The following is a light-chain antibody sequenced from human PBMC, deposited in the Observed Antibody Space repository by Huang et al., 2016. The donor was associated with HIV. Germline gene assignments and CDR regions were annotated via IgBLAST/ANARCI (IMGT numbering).Light chain of an antibody. CDR1: QSISTS. CDR2: AAS. CDR3: QQYHGVPWT. J-gene: IGKJ1*01. Sequence: DIQMTQSPSSLSASVGERVAITGRASQSISTSLAWYQQKPGKAPKLLLYAASKLEGGVTSRFSGSGSWAVYTLTISSLQPEDVAVYHCQQYHGVPWTFGQGTKVEVK. V-gene: IGKV1-NL1*01.